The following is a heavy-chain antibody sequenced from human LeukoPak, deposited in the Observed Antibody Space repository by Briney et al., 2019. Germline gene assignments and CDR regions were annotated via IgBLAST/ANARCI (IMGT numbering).Heavy chain of an antibody. J-gene: IGHJ4*02. CDR3: AKDRAWSGSYADY. V-gene: IGHV3-23*01. CDR2: ISGRGVST. CDR1: GFTFSSYE. D-gene: IGHD1-26*01. Sequence: GGSLRLSCAVSGFTFSSYEMNWVRQAPGKGLEWVSGISGRGVSTYYADSVKGRFTISRDNSKNTLYLQMNSLRAEDTAVYYCAKDRAWSGSYADYWGQGTLVTVSS.